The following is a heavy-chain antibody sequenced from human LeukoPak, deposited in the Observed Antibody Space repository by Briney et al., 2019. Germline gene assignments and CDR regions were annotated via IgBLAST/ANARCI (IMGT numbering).Heavy chain of an antibody. CDR3: ARGPLYYYYMDV. CDR2: IYYSGST. CDR1: GGSISSYY. J-gene: IGHJ6*03. V-gene: IGHV4-59*01. Sequence: SENLSLTCTVSGGSISSYYWNWIRQPPGKGLEWIGYIYYSGSTNYNPSLKSRVTISVDTSKNQFSLKLSSATAADTAVYYCARGPLYYYYMDVWGKGTTVTVSS.